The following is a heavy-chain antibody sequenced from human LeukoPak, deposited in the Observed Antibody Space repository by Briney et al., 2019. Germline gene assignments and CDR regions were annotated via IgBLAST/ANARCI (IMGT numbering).Heavy chain of an antibody. CDR3: AREECSIGVCYPSGY. V-gene: IGHV1-18*01. J-gene: IGHJ4*02. CDR2: ISTYNANT. CDR1: GYSFTSYG. Sequence: ASVKVSCKASGYSFTSYGISWVRQAPGQGLEWMGWISTYNANTNYALKLQGRVTLTTDTSTSTAYMELKSLRSDDTAVYYCAREECSIGVCYPSGYWGQGTLVTVST. D-gene: IGHD2-8*01.